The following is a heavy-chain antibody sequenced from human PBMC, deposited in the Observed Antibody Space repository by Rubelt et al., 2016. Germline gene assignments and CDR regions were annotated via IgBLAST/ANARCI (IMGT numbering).Heavy chain of an antibody. CDR1: GLSLTSRPEG. J-gene: IGHJ5*02. V-gene: IGHV2-5*02. CDR2: IYWDDDK. D-gene: IGHD1-7*01. CDR3: AQALDGSDWNSRRYDP. Sequence: QITLKESGPTLVKPTQTLTLTCTFSGLSLTSRPEGVGWLRQPPGQALEWLAVIYWDDDKRYSPSLKNRLTITKDTSKKQVVLTMTNMDPGETATYYCAQALDGSDWNSRRYDPWGQGILVTVSS.